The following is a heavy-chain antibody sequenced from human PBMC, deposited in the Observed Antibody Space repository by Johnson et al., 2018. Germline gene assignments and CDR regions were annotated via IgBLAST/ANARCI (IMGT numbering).Heavy chain of an antibody. CDR1: GFTFRNYG. CDR2: ISYDGSNK. J-gene: IGHJ3*02. V-gene: IGHV3-30*18. D-gene: IGHD2-2*01. Sequence: VQLVESGGGVVQPGRSLRLSCVASGFTFRNYGMHWVRQAPGKGLEWVAVISYDGSNKYYADSVKGRFTISRDNSKNTLYLQMNSLRAEDTAVYYCAKGVVLMEYQDAFDIWCQGTMVTVSS. CDR3: AKGVVLMEYQDAFDI.